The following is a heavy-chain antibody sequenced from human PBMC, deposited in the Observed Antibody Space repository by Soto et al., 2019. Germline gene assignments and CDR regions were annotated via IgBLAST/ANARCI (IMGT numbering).Heavy chain of an antibody. CDR3: ARGINAAAGTYDY. D-gene: IGHD6-13*01. V-gene: IGHV1-2*04. CDR2: INPNSGGT. Sequence: ASVKVSCTASGYTFTGYYMHWVRQAPGQGLEWMGWINPNSGGTNYAQKFQGWVTMTRDTSISTAYMELSRLRSDDTAVYYCARGINAAAGTYDYWGQGTLVTVSS. J-gene: IGHJ4*02. CDR1: GYTFTGYY.